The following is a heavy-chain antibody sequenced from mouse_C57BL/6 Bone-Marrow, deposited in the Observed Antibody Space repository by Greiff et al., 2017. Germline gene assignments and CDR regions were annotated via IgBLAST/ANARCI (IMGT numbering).Heavy chain of an antibody. J-gene: IGHJ1*03. CDR1: GYAFSSSW. Sequence: QVQLQQSGPELVKPGASVKISCKASGYAFSSSWMSWVKQRPGKGLEWIGRIYPGDGDTNYNGKFKGKATLTADKSSSTAYMQLSSLTSEDSAVYFCARERGLRHWYFDVWGTGTTVTVSS. CDR3: ARERGLRHWYFDV. D-gene: IGHD2-4*01. CDR2: IYPGDGDT. V-gene: IGHV1-82*01.